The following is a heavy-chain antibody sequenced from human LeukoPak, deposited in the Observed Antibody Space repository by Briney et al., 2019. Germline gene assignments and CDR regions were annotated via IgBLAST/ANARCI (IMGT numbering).Heavy chain of an antibody. J-gene: IGHJ3*02. CDR1: GGSISSSSYY. D-gene: IGHD5-18*01. CDR2: IYYSGST. CDR3: ASGYSYADAFDI. V-gene: IGHV4-39*01. Sequence: PSETLSLTCTVSGGSISSSSYYWGWIRQPPGKGLEWIGSIYYSGSTYYNPSLKSRVTISVDTSKNQFSLKLSSVTAADTAVYYCASGYSYADAFDIWGQGTMVTVSS.